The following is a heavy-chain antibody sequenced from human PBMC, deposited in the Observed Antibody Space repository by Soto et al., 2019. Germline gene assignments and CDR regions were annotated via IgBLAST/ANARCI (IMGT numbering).Heavy chain of an antibody. CDR2: ISYDGSNK. D-gene: IGHD2-15*01. CDR1: GFTFSSYA. V-gene: IGHV3-30-3*01. Sequence: QVQLVESGGGVVQPGRSLRLSCAASGFTFSSYAMHWVRQAPGKGLEWVAVISYDGSNKYYADSVKGRFTISRDNSMNTRYLQMNSLRAEDTAVYYCAREGQDIVVVVAATPDYYYYGMDVWGQGTTVTVSS. J-gene: IGHJ6*02. CDR3: AREGQDIVVVVAATPDYYYYGMDV.